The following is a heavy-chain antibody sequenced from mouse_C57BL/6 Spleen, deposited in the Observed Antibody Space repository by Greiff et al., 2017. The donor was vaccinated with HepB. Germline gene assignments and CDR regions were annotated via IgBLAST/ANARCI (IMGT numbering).Heavy chain of an antibody. Sequence: VQLQQSGPELVKPGASVKISCKASGYAFSSSWMNWVKQRPGKGLEWIGRIYPGDGDTNYNGKFKGKATLTADKSSSTAYMPLSSLTSEDSAVYFCARAFYGNYDYWGQGTTLTVSS. V-gene: IGHV1-82*01. J-gene: IGHJ2*01. CDR2: IYPGDGDT. CDR3: ARAFYGNYDY. CDR1: GYAFSSSW. D-gene: IGHD2-1*01.